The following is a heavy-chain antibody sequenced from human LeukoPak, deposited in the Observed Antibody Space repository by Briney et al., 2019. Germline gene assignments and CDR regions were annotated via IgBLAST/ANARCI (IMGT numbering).Heavy chain of an antibody. CDR3: ARDTAMVTYWFDP. Sequence: SVKVSCKASGGAFSSYAISWVRQAPGQGLEWMGRIIPILGIANYAQKFQGRVTITADKSTSTAYMELSSLRSEDTAVYYCARDTAMVTYWFDPWGQGTLVTVSS. J-gene: IGHJ5*02. D-gene: IGHD5-18*01. CDR1: GGAFSSYA. V-gene: IGHV1-69*04. CDR2: IIPILGIA.